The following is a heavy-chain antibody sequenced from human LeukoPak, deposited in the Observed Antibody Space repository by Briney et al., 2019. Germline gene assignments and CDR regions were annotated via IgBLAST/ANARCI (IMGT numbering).Heavy chain of an antibody. V-gene: IGHV4-34*01. CDR1: GGSFSGYY. D-gene: IGHD3/OR15-3a*01. J-gene: IGHJ4*02. CDR3: ARQTGSGLFTLP. Sequence: SETLSLTCAVYGGSFSGYYWSWIRQPPGKGLEWIGEINHSGSTNYNPSLKSRVTISVDTSKNQISLRLTSVTAADTAMYYCARQTGSGLFTLPGGQGTLVTVSS. CDR2: INHSGST.